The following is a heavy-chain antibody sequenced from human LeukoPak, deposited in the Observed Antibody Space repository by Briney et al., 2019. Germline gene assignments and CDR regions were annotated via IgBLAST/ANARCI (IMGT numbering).Heavy chain of an antibody. Sequence: PSETLSLTCTVSGGSISSYYWSWVRQPAGKGLEWIGRIYTSGSTNYNPSLKGRVTMSVDTSKNQFSLKLSSVTAADTAVYYCASTTPYYYDSSGYYHPPWFDPWGQGTLVTVSS. V-gene: IGHV4-4*07. CDR3: ASTTPYYYDSSGYYHPPWFDP. CDR1: GGSISSYY. D-gene: IGHD3-22*01. CDR2: IYTSGST. J-gene: IGHJ5*02.